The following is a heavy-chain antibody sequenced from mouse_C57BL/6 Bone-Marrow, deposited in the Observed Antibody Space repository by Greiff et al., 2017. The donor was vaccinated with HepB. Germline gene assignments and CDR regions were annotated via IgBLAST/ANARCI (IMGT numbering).Heavy chain of an antibody. CDR3: ARWDYYGSSHWYFDV. J-gene: IGHJ1*03. Sequence: QVHVKQSGAELVRPGTSVKVSCKASGYAFTNYLIEWVKQRPGQGLEWIGVINPGSGGTNYNEKFKGKATLTADKSSSTAYMQLSSLTSEDSAVYFCARWDYYGSSHWYFDVWGTGTTVTVSS. CDR1: GYAFTNYL. D-gene: IGHD1-1*01. V-gene: IGHV1-54*01. CDR2: INPGSGGT.